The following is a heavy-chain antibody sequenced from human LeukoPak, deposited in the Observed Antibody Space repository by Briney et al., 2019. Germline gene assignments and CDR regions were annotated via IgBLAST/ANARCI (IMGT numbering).Heavy chain of an antibody. CDR2: ISYDGSDK. Sequence: GGSLRLSCAASGFTFSSYAMHWVRQAPGKGLERVAVISYDGSDKYYADSVKGRFTISRDNSKSTLYLQMNSLRAEDTVVYYCARGLLATVYYDFWSGYYTDFDYWGQGTLVTASS. CDR1: GFTFSSYA. V-gene: IGHV3-30-3*01. D-gene: IGHD3-3*01. CDR3: ARGLLATVYYDFWSGYYTDFDY. J-gene: IGHJ4*02.